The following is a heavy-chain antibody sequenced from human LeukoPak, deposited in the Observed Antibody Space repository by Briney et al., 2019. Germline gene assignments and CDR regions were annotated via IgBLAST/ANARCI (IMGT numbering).Heavy chain of an antibody. D-gene: IGHD6-19*01. CDR1: GFTFSNCW. CDR3: AKLCGVVIAVADKEVGFDY. Sequence: GSLRLSCAASGFTFSNCWMHWVRQAPGKGLVWVSRINSDGSSTSYADSVKGRFTISRDNSKNTLYLQMNSLRAEDTAVYYCAKLCGVVIAVADKEVGFDYWGQGTLVTVSS. J-gene: IGHJ4*02. CDR2: INSDGSST. V-gene: IGHV3-74*01.